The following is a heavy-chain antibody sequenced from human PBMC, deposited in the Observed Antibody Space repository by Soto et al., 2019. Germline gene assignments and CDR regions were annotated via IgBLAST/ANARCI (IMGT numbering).Heavy chain of an antibody. CDR3: ARVWAPPVLMVYANSLDNSFDI. V-gene: IGHV3-7*01. Sequence: GESLKISCAASGFTFSSYWMSWVRQAPGKGLEWVANIKQDGSEKYYGDSVKGRFTISRDNAKNSLYLQMNSLRAEDTAVYYCARVWAPPVLMVYANSLDNSFDIWGQGTMVTVSS. CDR2: IKQDGSEK. CDR1: GFTFSSYW. D-gene: IGHD2-8*01. J-gene: IGHJ3*02.